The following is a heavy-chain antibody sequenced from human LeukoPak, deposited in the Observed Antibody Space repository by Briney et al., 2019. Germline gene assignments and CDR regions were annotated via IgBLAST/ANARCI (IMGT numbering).Heavy chain of an antibody. CDR3: AKEGGSFRLYIYGQNHNDY. J-gene: IGHJ4*02. CDR2: IYSGGST. D-gene: IGHD3-16*02. V-gene: IGHV3-53*01. Sequence: PSETLSLTCTVSGGSISSSSYYWAWIRQSPGKGLEWVSVIYSGGSTYYADSVKGRFTISRDNSKNTLYLQMNSLRAEDTAVYYCAKEGGSFRLYIYGQNHNDYWGQGTLVTVSS. CDR1: GGSISSSSYY.